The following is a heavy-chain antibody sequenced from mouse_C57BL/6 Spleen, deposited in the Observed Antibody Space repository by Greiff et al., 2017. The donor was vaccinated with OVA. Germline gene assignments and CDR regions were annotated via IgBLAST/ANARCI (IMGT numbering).Heavy chain of an antibody. CDR1: GYSITSGYD. CDR3: ARAWDVGWCAY. V-gene: IGHV3-1*01. Sequence: EVQLVESGPGMVKPSQSLSLTCTVTGYSITSGYDWHWIRHFPGNKLEWMGYISYSGSTNYNPSLKSRISITHDTSKNHFFLKLNSVTTEDTATYYCARAWDVGWCAYWGQGTLVTVSA. CDR2: ISYSGST. D-gene: IGHD4-1*01. J-gene: IGHJ3*01.